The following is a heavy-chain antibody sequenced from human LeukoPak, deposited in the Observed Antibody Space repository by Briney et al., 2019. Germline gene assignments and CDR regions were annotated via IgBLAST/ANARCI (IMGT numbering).Heavy chain of an antibody. CDR1: GYTFTGYY. Sequence: GASVKVSCKASGYTFTGYYMHWVRQAPGQGLEWMGWINPSSGGTNYAQKFQGRVTMTRDTSISTAYMELSRLRSDDTAVYYCARRRSYGRVPSAFDIWGQGTMVTVSS. J-gene: IGHJ3*02. CDR2: INPSSGGT. CDR3: ARRRSYGRVPSAFDI. D-gene: IGHD5-18*01. V-gene: IGHV1-2*02.